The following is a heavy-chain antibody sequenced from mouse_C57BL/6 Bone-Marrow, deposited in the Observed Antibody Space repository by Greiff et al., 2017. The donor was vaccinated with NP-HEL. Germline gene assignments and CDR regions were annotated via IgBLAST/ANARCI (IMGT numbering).Heavy chain of an antibody. Sequence: QVQLKESGPGLVQPSQSLSITCTVSGFSLTSYGVHWVRQSPGKGLEWLGVIWSGGSTDYNAAFISRLSISKDNSKSQVFFKMNSLQADDTAIYYCARNTRRNYYGSSPWYFDVWGTGTTVTVSS. D-gene: IGHD1-1*01. V-gene: IGHV2-2*01. CDR2: IWSGGST. CDR3: ARNTRRNYYGSSPWYFDV. CDR1: GFSLTSYG. J-gene: IGHJ1*03.